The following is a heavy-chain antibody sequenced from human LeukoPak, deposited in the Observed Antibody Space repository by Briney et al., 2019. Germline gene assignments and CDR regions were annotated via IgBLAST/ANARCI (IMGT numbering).Heavy chain of an antibody. CDR2: ISAYNGNT. D-gene: IGHD2-21*01. CDR3: ARVATIVNLRYYFDY. Sequence: GASVKVSCKASGYTFTSYGISWVRQAPGQGLEWMGWISAYNGNTNYAQNVQGRVTMSRDTSASTAYMELSSLRSEDTAVYYCARVATIVNLRYYFDYWGQGTLVTVSS. V-gene: IGHV1-18*01. J-gene: IGHJ4*02. CDR1: GYTFTSYG.